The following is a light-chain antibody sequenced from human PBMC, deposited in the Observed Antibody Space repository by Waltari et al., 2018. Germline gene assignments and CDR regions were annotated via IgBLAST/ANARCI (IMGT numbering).Light chain of an antibody. Sequence: EIVLTQSPDTLSLSPGERDTLSCRASQSVDSYLACYQPEPGQAPRLLFYDASNRAAGIPARFSGSGSGTDFTLTISSLGPEDFAVYYCQQRSDWPYTFGQGTKLEIK. V-gene: IGKV3-11*01. CDR2: DAS. CDR1: QSVDSY. J-gene: IGKJ2*01. CDR3: QQRSDWPYT.